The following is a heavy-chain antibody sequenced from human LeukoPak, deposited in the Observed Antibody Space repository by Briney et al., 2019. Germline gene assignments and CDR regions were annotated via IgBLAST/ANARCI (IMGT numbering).Heavy chain of an antibody. CDR3: ARDRTMVRGLANYFYGMDV. J-gene: IGHJ6*02. V-gene: IGHV3-48*03. CDR1: GFSFSSDE. Sequence: GGSLRLSCAASGFSFSSDELNWVRQAPGKGLEWLSYISTSGRTTYYADSVKGRFTISRDNAKDSLYLQMSSLRAEDTAVYYCARDRTMVRGLANYFYGMDVWGQGTTVIVSS. CDR2: ISTSGRTT. D-gene: IGHD3-10*01.